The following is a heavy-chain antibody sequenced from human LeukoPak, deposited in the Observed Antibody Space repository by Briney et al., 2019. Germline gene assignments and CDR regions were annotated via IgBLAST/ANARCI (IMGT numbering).Heavy chain of an antibody. J-gene: IGHJ3*02. V-gene: IGHV4-61*02. CDR2: MYTSGRT. D-gene: IGHD6-6*01. Sequence: PSETLSLTCTVSGGSISSGSYYWSWIRQPAGKGLEWIGRMYTSGRTNYNPSLKSRVTISVDTSKNQFSLKLSSVTAADTAVYYCARDGDSSSSLFDIWGQGTTVTVSS. CDR3: ARDGDSSSSLFDI. CDR1: GGSISSGSYY.